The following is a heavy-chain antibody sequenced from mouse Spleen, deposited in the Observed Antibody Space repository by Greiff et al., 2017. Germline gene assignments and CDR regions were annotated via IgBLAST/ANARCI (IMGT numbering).Heavy chain of an antibody. CDR3: ARDGYYGSWFAY. Sequence: QVQLQQSGPELVKPGASVRISCKASGYTFTSYYIHWVKQRPGQGLEWIGWIYPGNVNTKYNEKFKGKATLTADKSSSTAYMQLSSLTSEDSAVYFCARDGYYGSWFAYWGQGTLVTVSA. V-gene: IGHV1S56*01. CDR2: IYPGNVNT. CDR1: GYTFTSYY. J-gene: IGHJ3*01. D-gene: IGHD1-1*01.